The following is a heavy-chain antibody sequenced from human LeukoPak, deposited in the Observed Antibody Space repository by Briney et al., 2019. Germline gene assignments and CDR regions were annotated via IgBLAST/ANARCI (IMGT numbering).Heavy chain of an antibody. J-gene: IGHJ4*02. V-gene: IGHV3-11*01. CDR1: GFTFSDYY. D-gene: IGHD4-17*01. CDR2: ISSSGRTI. CDR3: ARDSLRMTTPIDY. Sequence: GGSLRLSCAASGFTFSDYYMSWLRQAPGKGLEWVSYISSSGRTIYYADSVKGRFTISRDNAKNSLYLQMNSLRDEDTAVYYCARDSLRMTTPIDYWGQGTLVTVSS.